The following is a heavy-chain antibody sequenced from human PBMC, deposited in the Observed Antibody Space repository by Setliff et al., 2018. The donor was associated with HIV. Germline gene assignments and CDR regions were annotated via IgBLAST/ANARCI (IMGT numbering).Heavy chain of an antibody. CDR3: ARRQSYYDILNGRAFDALDI. J-gene: IGHJ3*02. CDR1: GGSINSDNY. CDR2: IYYSGTT. D-gene: IGHD3-9*01. V-gene: IGHV4-39*07. Sequence: SETLSLTCSVSGGSINSDNYWGWIRQAPGKGLEWIGSIYYSGTTYYNPSLRGRVTISVDRSRNQFSLTLNSVTAADTAVYSCARRQSYYDILNGRAFDALDIWGQGTKVTVSS.